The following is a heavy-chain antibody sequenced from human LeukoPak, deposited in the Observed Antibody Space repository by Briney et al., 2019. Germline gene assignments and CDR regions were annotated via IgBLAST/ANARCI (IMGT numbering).Heavy chain of an antibody. CDR1: GFTFSTYA. Sequence: PGGSLRLSCAASGFTFSTYAMGWVRQAPGKGLEWVSGISGSGVSAYYADSVKGRFTTSRDNSKNTLYLQMNSLRAEDTAVYYCASRAYTAMVKWGQGNLVTVSS. CDR2: ISGSGVSA. J-gene: IGHJ4*02. CDR3: ASRAYTAMVK. D-gene: IGHD5-18*01. V-gene: IGHV3-23*01.